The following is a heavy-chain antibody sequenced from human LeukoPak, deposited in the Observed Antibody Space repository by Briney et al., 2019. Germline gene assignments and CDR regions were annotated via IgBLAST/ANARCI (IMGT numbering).Heavy chain of an antibody. CDR2: IWYDGSNK. CDR3: ARGPSAYPKCFDY. CDR1: GFNFSSLV. J-gene: IGHJ4*02. D-gene: IGHD5-12*01. Sequence: GGSLRLSCAASGFNFSSLVMHWVRQAPGKGLEWVAVIWYDGSNKYYEDSVKGRFTISRDNSKNTLYLQMNSLRAEDTAVYYCARGPSAYPKCFDYWGQGTLVTVSS. V-gene: IGHV3-33*01.